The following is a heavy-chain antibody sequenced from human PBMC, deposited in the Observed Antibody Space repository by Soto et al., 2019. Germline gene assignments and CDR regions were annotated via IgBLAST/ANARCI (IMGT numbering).Heavy chain of an antibody. J-gene: IGHJ6*02. CDR2: ISRSSSYI. Sequence: PGGSLRLSCAASGFTFSSYSMNWVRQAPGKGLEWVSSISRSSSYIYYSDSVKGRFTISRDNAKNSRHRQMNILRAEDTDVYYCARLIIGSSWKYYYYGVDVWRQGTTVTVS. V-gene: IGHV3-21*01. CDR3: ARLIIGSSWKYYYYGVDV. D-gene: IGHD6-13*01. CDR1: GFTFSSYS.